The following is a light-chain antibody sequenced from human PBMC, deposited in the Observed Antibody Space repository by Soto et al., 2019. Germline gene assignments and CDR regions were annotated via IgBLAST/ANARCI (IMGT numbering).Light chain of an antibody. Sequence: AIRMTQSPSSFSASTGDRVTITCRASQGISSYLAWYQQKPGKAPKLLIYAASTLQSGVPSRFSGSGSGTAFSLPISSMQYDDYATYYCYQHYSSPRTFGQGTKVEIK. CDR3: YQHYSSPRT. CDR2: AAS. J-gene: IGKJ1*01. V-gene: IGKV1-8*01. CDR1: QGISSY.